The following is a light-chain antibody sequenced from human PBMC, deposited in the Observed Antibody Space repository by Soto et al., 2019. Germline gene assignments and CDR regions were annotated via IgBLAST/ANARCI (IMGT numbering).Light chain of an antibody. CDR3: AVWDDSLSGHYV. CDR1: SSNIGVNY. CDR2: KKF. V-gene: IGLV1-47*01. J-gene: IGLJ1*01. Sequence: QSALTQPPSASGTPGQKITISCSGTSSNIGVNYVYWYQQLPGAAPKTVIYKKFHRPYGVPDRFSGSKSGTSASLAISGLRSEDEADYYCAVWDDSLSGHYVFGTGTKVTVL.